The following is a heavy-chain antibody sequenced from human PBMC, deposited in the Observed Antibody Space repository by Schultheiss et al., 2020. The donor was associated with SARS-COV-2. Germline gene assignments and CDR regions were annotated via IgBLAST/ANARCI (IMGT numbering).Heavy chain of an antibody. CDR2: ISSSSSYI. V-gene: IGHV3-21*01. CDR3: AKDEVGATWGVDY. CDR1: GFTFDDYT. J-gene: IGHJ4*02. Sequence: GGSLRLSCAASGFTFDDYTMHWVRQAPGKGLEWVSSISSSSSYIYYADSVRGRFTISRDNSKNTLYLQMNSLRAEDTAVYYCAKDEVGATWGVDYWGQGTLVTVSS. D-gene: IGHD1-26*01.